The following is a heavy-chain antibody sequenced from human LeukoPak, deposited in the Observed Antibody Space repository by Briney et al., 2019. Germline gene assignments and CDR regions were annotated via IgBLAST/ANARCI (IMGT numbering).Heavy chain of an antibody. CDR1: GFTFSSYW. CDR2: IDTDGTTT. V-gene: IGHV3-74*01. J-gene: IGHJ4*02. Sequence: GGSLRLSCVASGFTFSSYWMHWVRQAPGKGLVWVSRIDTDGTTTNYADSVKGRFTISRDNAKNTVFLQMNILRPEDTAVYYCARADYDSSGYHFDYWDQGALVTVSS. D-gene: IGHD3-22*01. CDR3: ARADYDSSGYHFDY.